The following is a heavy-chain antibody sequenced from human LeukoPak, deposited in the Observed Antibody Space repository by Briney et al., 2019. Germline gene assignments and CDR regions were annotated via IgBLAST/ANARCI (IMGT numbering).Heavy chain of an antibody. CDR2: INHSGST. CDR1: GGSISSGSYY. V-gene: IGHV4-61*10. CDR3: ARKGGCSGGSCYPTLYYYYYYMDV. Sequence: PSETLSLTCTVSGGSISSGSYYWSWIRQPAGKGLEWVGEINHSGSTNYNPSLKSRVTISVDTSKNQFSLKLSSVTAADTAVYYCARKGGCSGGSCYPTLYYYYYYMDVWGKGTTVTVSS. D-gene: IGHD2-15*01. J-gene: IGHJ6*03.